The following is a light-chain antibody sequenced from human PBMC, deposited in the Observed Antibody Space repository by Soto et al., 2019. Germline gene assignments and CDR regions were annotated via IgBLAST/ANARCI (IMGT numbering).Light chain of an antibody. CDR2: DVS. J-gene: IGLJ1*01. V-gene: IGLV2-14*03. CDR3: SSYTSSSTLDV. CDR1: SSDVGGYNY. Sequence: QSALTQPASVSGSPGQSITISCTGTSSDVGGYNYVPWYQQHPGKAPKLMIYDVSNRPSGVSNRFSGSKSGNTASRTISGLQAEDEGDYYCSSYTSSSTLDVFGTGTKLTVL.